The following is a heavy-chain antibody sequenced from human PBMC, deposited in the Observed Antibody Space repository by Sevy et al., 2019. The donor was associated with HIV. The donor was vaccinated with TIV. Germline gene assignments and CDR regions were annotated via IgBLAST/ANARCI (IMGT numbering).Heavy chain of an antibody. CDR2: LKSDVYGGTV. J-gene: IGHJ4*02. D-gene: IGHD6-13*01. CDR1: GFTFGDYC. V-gene: IGHV3-49*04. CDR3: TRWKAAQSIFDY. Sequence: GVLRLSCTASGFTFGDYCMSWVRQAPGKGLEWVAFLKSDVYGGTVDHAASVRGRFVISRDDSKTIAYLQMNDLKTEDTGVYYCTRWKAAQSIFDYWGQGALVTISS.